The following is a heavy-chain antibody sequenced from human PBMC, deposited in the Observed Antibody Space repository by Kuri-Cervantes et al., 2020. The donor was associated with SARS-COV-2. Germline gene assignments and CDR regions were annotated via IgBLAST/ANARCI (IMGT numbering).Heavy chain of an antibody. CDR3: ARDKDWGYGFDI. D-gene: IGHD7-27*01. CDR1: GYTFTNYG. J-gene: IGHJ3*02. Sequence: ASVKVSCKASGYTFTNYGITWVRQAPGQGLEWMGWISAYNGYTIYAQKLQGRVTMTTDTSTSTAYMEMRSLRLDDTAVYYCARDKDWGYGFDIWGQGTMVTVSS. V-gene: IGHV1-18*01. CDR2: ISAYNGYT.